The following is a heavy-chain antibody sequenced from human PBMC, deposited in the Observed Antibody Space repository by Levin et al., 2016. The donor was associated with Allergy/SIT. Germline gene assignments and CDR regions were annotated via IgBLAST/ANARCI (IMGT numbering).Heavy chain of an antibody. CDR1: GFMFSNSW. J-gene: IGHJ1*01. D-gene: IGHD3-3*01. Sequence: GESLKISCSASGFMFSNSWMAWVRQAPGKGLEWVANIKYDGSETYYVDSVKGRFSISRDNAKNSLHLQMNGLRGEDTAVYYCATHSEWRFYHWGQGTLVTVSP. CDR2: IKYDGSET. V-gene: IGHV3-7*03. CDR3: ATHSEWRFYH.